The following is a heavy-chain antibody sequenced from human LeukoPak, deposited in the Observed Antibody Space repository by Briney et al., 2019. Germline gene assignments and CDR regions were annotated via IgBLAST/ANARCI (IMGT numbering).Heavy chain of an antibody. D-gene: IGHD2-2*01. J-gene: IGHJ3*02. V-gene: IGHV3-23*01. CDR3: VKDPDPRYCSSTSCSPI. Sequence: GGSLRLSCAASGFTFSSYAMSWVRQAPGKGLEWVSAISGSGGSTYYADSVKGRFTISRDNSKNTLHLQMNSLRVEDTAVYYCVKDPDPRYCSSTSCSPIWGQGTMVTVSS. CDR1: GFTFSSYA. CDR2: ISGSGGST.